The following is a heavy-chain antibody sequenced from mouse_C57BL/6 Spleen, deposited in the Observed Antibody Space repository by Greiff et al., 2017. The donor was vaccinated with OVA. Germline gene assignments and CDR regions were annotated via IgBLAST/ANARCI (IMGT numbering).Heavy chain of an antibody. Sequence: QVQLQQSGAELVRPGTSVKVSCKASGYAFTNYLIEWVKQRPGQGLEWIGVINPGSGGTNYNEKFKGKATLTADKSSSTAYMQLSSLTSEDSAVYFCARLLTTGFAYWGQGTLVTVSA. CDR1: GYAFTNYL. V-gene: IGHV1-54*01. CDR2: INPGSGGT. J-gene: IGHJ3*01. CDR3: ARLLTTGFAY. D-gene: IGHD1-1*01.